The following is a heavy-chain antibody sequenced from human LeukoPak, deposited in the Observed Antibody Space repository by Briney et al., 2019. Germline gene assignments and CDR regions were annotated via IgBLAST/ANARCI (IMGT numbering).Heavy chain of an antibody. V-gene: IGHV3-23*01. CDR3: AKDQMAGGGGIDY. CDR1: GFTFSSYA. D-gene: IGHD6-19*01. Sequence: GGSLRLSCAASGFTFSSYAMSWVRQAPGKGLEWVSAISGSGGSTYYADSVKGRFTISRDNSKNTLYLQMNSLRAEETAVYYWAKDQMAGGGGIDYWGQGTLVTVSS. J-gene: IGHJ4*02. CDR2: ISGSGGST.